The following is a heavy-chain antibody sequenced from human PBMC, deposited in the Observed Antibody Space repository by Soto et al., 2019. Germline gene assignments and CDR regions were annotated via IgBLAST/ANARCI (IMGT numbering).Heavy chain of an antibody. J-gene: IGHJ1*01. V-gene: IGHV3-23*01. Sequence: EVQLLESGGGLVQPGGSLRLSCAASGFTFSGYAMSWVRQAPGRGLEWVSSISGSGGTTYYADSVKGRFTISRDNSKNTLYLQMNSLRAEDTAVYYCASRVTKYFPYWGQGTLVTVSS. CDR1: GFTFSGYA. D-gene: IGHD4-17*01. CDR2: ISGSGGTT. CDR3: ASRVTKYFPY.